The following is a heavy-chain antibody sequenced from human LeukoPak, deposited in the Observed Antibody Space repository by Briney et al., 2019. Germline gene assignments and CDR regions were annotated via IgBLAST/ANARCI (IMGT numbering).Heavy chain of an antibody. J-gene: IGHJ4*02. D-gene: IGHD1-14*01. CDR2: IKQNGSEI. V-gene: IGHV3-7*01. CDR1: GFTFSRYW. CDR3: ADPGMGY. Sequence: GGSLRLSCAASGFTFSRYWMSWVRQAPGKGLEWVANIKQNGSEITYVDSVEGRFTISRDNAQNSLYLEMNSLRAEDTAVYYCADPGMGYWGQGTLVTVSA.